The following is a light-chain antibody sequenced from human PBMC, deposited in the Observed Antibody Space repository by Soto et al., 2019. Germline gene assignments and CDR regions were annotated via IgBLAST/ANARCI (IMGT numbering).Light chain of an antibody. CDR1: KSDVGGYNY. V-gene: IGLV2-11*01. CDR2: DVT. J-gene: IGLJ2*01. CDR3: SSYSSTTTYIL. Sequence: QSALTQPRSVSGSPGQSVTFSCAGTKSDVGGYNYVSWYQQHPGKAPKLLIYDVTKRPSGVPDRFSGSKSGNTSSLTISGLQSEDEAFYHCSSYSSTTTYILFGGGTQLTVL.